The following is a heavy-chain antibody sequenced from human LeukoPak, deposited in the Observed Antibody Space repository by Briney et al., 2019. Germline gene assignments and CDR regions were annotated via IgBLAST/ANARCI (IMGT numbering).Heavy chain of an antibody. J-gene: IGHJ4*02. Sequence: ASVKVSCKASGYTFTGYYIHWVRQAPGPGLEWMGWINPNTGATNYAQKFQGRVTMTRDTSISTAYMELSRLRSDDTAVYYCAGYSGSSAGYWGQGTLVTVSS. CDR2: INPNTGAT. D-gene: IGHD1-26*01. V-gene: IGHV1-2*02. CDR1: GYTFTGYY. CDR3: AGYSGSSAGY.